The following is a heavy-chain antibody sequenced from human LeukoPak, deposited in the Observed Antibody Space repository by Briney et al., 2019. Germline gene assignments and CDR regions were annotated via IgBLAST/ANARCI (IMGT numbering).Heavy chain of an antibody. CDR3: ARDSFVVPAAIGY. V-gene: IGHV3-21*01. CDR1: GFTFSSYS. Sequence: GGSLRLSCAASGFTFSSYSMNWVRQAPGKGLEWVSSISSSSKYIYDADSVKGRFTVSRDNAKNSLYLQMNSLRAEDTAVYYCARDSFVVPAAIGYWGQGTLVTVSS. D-gene: IGHD2-2*02. J-gene: IGHJ4*02. CDR2: ISSSSKYI.